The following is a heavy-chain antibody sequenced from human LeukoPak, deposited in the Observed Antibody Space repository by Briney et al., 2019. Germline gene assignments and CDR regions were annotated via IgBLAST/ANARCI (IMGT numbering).Heavy chain of an antibody. J-gene: IGHJ3*02. V-gene: IGHV3-21*01. CDR2: ISSSSSYI. CDR1: GFTFSSYS. Sequence: GGSLRLSCAASGFTFSSYSMNWVRQAPGKGLEWVSSISSSSSYIYYADSVKGRFTISRDNAKNSLYLQMNSLRAEGTAVYYCARAGGSYLDAFDIWGQGTMVTVSS. CDR3: ARAGGSYLDAFDI. D-gene: IGHD1-26*01.